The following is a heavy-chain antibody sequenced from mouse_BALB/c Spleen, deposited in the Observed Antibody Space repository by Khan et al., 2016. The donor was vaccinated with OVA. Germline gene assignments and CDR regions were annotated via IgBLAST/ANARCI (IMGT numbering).Heavy chain of an antibody. D-gene: IGHD2-14*01. J-gene: IGHJ1*01. V-gene: IGHV9-3-1*01. CDR3: ARKSYRYDQYVDV. CDR1: GSTFTNYG. CDR2: INTYTGAP. Sequence: QIQLVQSGPELKKPGETVKISCKASGSTFTNYGMSWVKQAPGKGLKWMGWINTYTGAPTYADAFKGRFAFFLDTSASTAYLQINSHKNEDTATYFCARKSYRYDQYVDVWGAGTTVTVSS.